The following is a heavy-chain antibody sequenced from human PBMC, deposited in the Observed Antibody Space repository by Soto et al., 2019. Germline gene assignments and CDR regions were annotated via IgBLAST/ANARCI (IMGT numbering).Heavy chain of an antibody. CDR3: AKGARGYSYDYTDY. CDR2: ISYDGSNK. Sequence: QVQLVESGGGVVQPGRSLRLSCAASGFTFSSYGMHWVRQAPGKGLEWVAVISYDGSNKYYADSVKGRFTISRDNSKNTLYLQMNSLRAEDTAVYYCAKGARGYSYDYTDYWGQGTLVTVSS. J-gene: IGHJ4*02. CDR1: GFTFSSYG. D-gene: IGHD5-18*01. V-gene: IGHV3-30*18.